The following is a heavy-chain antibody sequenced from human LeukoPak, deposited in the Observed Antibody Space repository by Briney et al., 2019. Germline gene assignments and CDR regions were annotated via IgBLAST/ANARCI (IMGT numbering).Heavy chain of an antibody. CDR1: GFTFDDYA. J-gene: IGHJ4*02. Sequence: PGGSLRLSCAASGFTFDDYAMHWVRQAPGKGLEWVSLISWDGGSTYYADSVKGRFTISRDNSKNSLYLQMNSLRAEDTALYYCAKPNSSSWYGNFVYWGQGTLVTVSS. V-gene: IGHV3-43D*04. CDR2: ISWDGGST. D-gene: IGHD6-13*01. CDR3: AKPNSSSWYGNFVY.